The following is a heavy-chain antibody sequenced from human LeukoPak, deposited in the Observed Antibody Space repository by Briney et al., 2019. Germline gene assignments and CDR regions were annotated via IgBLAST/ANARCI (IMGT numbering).Heavy chain of an antibody. J-gene: IGHJ3*02. V-gene: IGHV4-31*03. CDR2: IYYTGGT. CDR1: GDSITSGSYY. CDR3: ARAPGAFDI. Sequence: PSETLSLTCTVSGDSITSGSYYWAWIRQHPGKGLEWIGYIYYTGGTHYNPSLKSRLTISVDTSENHFSLKLSSVTAAGTAIYFCARAPGAFDIWGQGTVVTVSS.